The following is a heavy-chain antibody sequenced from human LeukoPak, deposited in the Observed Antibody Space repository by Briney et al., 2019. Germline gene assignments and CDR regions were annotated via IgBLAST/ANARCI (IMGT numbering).Heavy chain of an antibody. CDR2: INQEGSEK. CDR1: GLTFRSYW. CDR3: ARERDGRFFDY. J-gene: IGHJ4*02. V-gene: IGHV3-7*01. Sequence: PGGSLRLSCAVSGLTFRSYWMSWVRQAPGKGLEWVANINQEGSEKYFVDSVKGRFTISRDNAKNSLHLQMSTLRAEDTAVYYCARERDGRFFDYWGQGTLVTVSS. D-gene: IGHD5-24*01.